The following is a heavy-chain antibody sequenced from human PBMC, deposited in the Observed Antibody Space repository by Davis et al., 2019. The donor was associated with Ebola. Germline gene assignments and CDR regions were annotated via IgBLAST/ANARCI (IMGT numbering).Heavy chain of an antibody. J-gene: IGHJ6*02. V-gene: IGHV1-69*04. Sequence: AASVKVFCKASGGTFSSYAISWVRQAPGQGLEWMGRIIPILGIANYAQKFQGRVTITRDTSASTAYMELSSLRSEDTAVYYCARDSTVTTLGYYYGMDVWGQGTTVTVSS. D-gene: IGHD4-11*01. CDR2: IIPILGIA. CDR1: GGTFSSYA. CDR3: ARDSTVTTLGYYYGMDV.